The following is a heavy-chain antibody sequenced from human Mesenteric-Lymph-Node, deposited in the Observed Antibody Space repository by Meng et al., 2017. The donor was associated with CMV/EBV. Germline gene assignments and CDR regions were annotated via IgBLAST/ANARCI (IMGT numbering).Heavy chain of an antibody. Sequence: GESLKISCAASGFTFSYYWMSWVRQAPGKGLEWVANIKQDGSEKYYVDSVKGRFTISRDNAKNSLYLQMNSLRAEDTAVYYCATRCSTSCYNDYWGQGTLVTVSS. CDR3: ATRCSTSCYNDY. D-gene: IGHD2-2*01. V-gene: IGHV3-7*01. J-gene: IGHJ4*02. CDR1: GFTFSYYW. CDR2: IKQDGSEK.